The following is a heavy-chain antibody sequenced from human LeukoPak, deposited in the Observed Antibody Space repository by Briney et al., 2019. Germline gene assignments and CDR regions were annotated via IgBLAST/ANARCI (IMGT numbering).Heavy chain of an antibody. Sequence: PPETLSPTTLLSGGSTARLSSTCSRQPPGKGPEWMGYMYYSGITNYNPSLKSRVTISIDSYKNQFSVQLTSVTAADAPVYYCGIRAYTVRGDCFD. V-gene: IGHV4-59*11. CDR3: GIRAYTVRGDCFD. D-gene: IGHD3-10*01. CDR2: MYYSGIT. J-gene: IGHJ4*01. CDR1: GGSTARLS.